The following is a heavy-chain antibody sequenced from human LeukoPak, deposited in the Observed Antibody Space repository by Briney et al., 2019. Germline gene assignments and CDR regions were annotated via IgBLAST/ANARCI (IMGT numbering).Heavy chain of an antibody. CDR3: ARNLNIAARPVFGY. Sequence: GASMTVSCKASGYTFTGYYMHWVRQAPGQGLEWMGWINPNSGGTNYAQKFQGRVTMTRDTSISTAYMELSRLRSDGTAVYYCARNLNIAARPVFGYWGQGTLVTVSS. CDR1: GYTFTGYY. D-gene: IGHD6-6*01. J-gene: IGHJ4*02. V-gene: IGHV1-2*02. CDR2: INPNSGGT.